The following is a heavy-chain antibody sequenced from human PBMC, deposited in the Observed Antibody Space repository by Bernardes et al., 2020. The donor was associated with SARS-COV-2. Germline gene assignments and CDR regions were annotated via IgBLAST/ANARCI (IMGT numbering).Heavy chain of an antibody. CDR3: ARQGNGYSLIYLET. CDR2: IYYSGNT. J-gene: IGHJ5*02. Sequence: SESLSLTCTVSGGSISSDGYYWGWLPQPPGKGLEWIGSIYYSGNTYYNPSLKSRITISVDTSKNQFSLKLSSVTAADTAVYYCARQGNGYSLIYLETWGQGTLVTVSS. CDR1: GGSISSDGYY. D-gene: IGHD3-3*01. V-gene: IGHV4-39*01.